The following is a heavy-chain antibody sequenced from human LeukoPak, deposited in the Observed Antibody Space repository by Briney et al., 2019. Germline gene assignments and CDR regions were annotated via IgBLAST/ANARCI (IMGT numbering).Heavy chain of an antibody. J-gene: IGHJ5*02. CDR3: VRGYSYGWFDP. Sequence: GGSLRLSCAVSEFTFSIFAMNWVRQAPGKGQGWVSAISGSGGSTHYADSVKGRFTISRDNSKNTLYLQMNSLRADDTAVYYCVRGYSYGWFDPWGQGTLVTVSS. V-gene: IGHV3-23*01. CDR1: EFTFSIFA. D-gene: IGHD5-18*01. CDR2: ISGSGGST.